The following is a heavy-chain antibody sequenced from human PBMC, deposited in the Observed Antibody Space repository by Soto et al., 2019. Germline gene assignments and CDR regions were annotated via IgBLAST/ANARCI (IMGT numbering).Heavy chain of an antibody. CDR2: IYHSGST. CDR3: ARGSGCSTSSCNLDY. CDR1: GGSISSSDW. Sequence: SETLSLTCAVSGGSISSSDWWSWVRQPPGKGLEWIGDIYHSGSTNYNPSLKSRVTISVDKSKNQFSLNLNSVTAADTAVYYCARGSGCSTSSCNLDYWGQGTLVTVSS. V-gene: IGHV4-4*02. D-gene: IGHD6-13*01. J-gene: IGHJ4*02.